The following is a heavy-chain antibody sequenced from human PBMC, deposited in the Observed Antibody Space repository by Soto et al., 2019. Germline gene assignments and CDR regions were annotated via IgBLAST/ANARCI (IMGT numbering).Heavy chain of an antibody. CDR1: GGSINSFY. Sequence: QVQLQESGPGLVKPSETLSLTCTVSGGSINSFYWSWIRQPPGKGLEWIGNIYYSGSTNYNPSLRTRVTISLDTSQTQFSLKLTSVTAAAPAVYYCARRGGGSGLFDPWGQGTLVTVSS. J-gene: IGHJ5*02. CDR2: IYYSGST. CDR3: ARRGGGSGLFDP. D-gene: IGHD2-15*01. V-gene: IGHV4-59*08.